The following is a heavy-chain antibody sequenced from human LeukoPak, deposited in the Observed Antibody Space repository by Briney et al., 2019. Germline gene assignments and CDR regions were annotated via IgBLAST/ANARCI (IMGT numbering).Heavy chain of an antibody. V-gene: IGHV3-48*02. Sequence: GGSLRLSRAASGFTFSSYSMIWVRQAPGKGLEWVSYISSSSTTIHYADSVKGRFTISRDNAKNSLYLQMDSLRDEDTAVYYCARPNCGGTYGMDVWGQGTTVTVSS. CDR2: ISSSSTTI. CDR3: ARPNCGGTYGMDV. J-gene: IGHJ6*02. D-gene: IGHD2-21*01. CDR1: GFTFSSYS.